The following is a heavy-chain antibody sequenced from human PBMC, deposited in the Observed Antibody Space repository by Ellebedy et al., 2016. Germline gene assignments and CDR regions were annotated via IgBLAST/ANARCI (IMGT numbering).Heavy chain of an antibody. J-gene: IGHJ3*02. V-gene: IGHV1-2*02. CDR2: INPKTGDT. CDR1: GYSFTHFF. D-gene: IGHD2-15*01. CDR3: ARVYCSAGPCYPQHTFDI. Sequence: ASVKVSCXASGYSFTHFFIHWVRQAPGQGLEWMGCINPKTGDTEHERKFQGRVTMTSDTSVSTVYMELRSLRSDDTAMYYCARVYCSAGPCYPQHTFDIWGQGTMVIVSS.